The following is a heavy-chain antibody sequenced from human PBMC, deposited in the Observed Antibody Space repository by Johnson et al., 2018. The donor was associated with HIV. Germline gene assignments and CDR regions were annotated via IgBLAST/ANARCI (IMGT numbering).Heavy chain of an antibody. Sequence: QVQLVESGGGVAQPGGSLRLSCVASGFTFSSYGMHWVRQAPGKGLEWVAFIRNDGSEKYYVDSVKGRFTISRDNAKNSLYLQMNSLRAEDTAVYYCARVGQQSNAFDIWGQGTMVTVSS. CDR3: ARVGQQSNAFDI. D-gene: IGHD6-13*01. CDR2: IRNDGSEK. CDR1: GFTFSSYG. V-gene: IGHV3-30*02. J-gene: IGHJ3*02.